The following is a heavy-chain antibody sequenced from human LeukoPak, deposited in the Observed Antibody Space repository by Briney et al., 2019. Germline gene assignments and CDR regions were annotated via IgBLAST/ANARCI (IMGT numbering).Heavy chain of an antibody. CDR1: GGSISSGGYY. CDR3: ARCWGAMADDAFDI. V-gene: IGHV4-31*03. D-gene: IGHD3-16*01. CDR2: INHSGST. J-gene: IGHJ3*02. Sequence: PSQTLSLTCTVSGGSISSGGYYWSWIRQHPGKGLEWIGEINHSGSTNYNPSLKSRVTISVDTSKNQFSLKLSSVTAADTAVYYCARCWGAMADDAFDIWGQGTMVTVSS.